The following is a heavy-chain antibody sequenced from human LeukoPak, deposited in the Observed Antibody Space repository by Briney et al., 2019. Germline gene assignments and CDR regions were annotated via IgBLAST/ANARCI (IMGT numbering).Heavy chain of an antibody. J-gene: IGHJ4*02. CDR1: GGSISTYY. CDR2: ISSSSSYI. D-gene: IGHD3-3*01. CDR3: ARACTYYDSWSGYGDY. V-gene: IGHV3-21*01. Sequence: PSETLSLTCTVSGGSISTYYWSWIRQPPGKGLEWVSSISSSSSYIYYADSVKGRFTISRDNAKNSLYLQMNSLRAEDTAVYYCARACTYYDSWSGYGDYWGQGTLVTVSS.